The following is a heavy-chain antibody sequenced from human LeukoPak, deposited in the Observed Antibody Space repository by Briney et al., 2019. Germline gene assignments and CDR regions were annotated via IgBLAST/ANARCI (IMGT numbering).Heavy chain of an antibody. Sequence: GGSLRLSCAASGFTVNINYMTWVRQAPGKGLEWVSAISGSGGSTYYADSVKGRFTISRDNSKNTLYLQMNSLRAEDTAVYYCAIGGIAVAGGFDYWGQGTLVTVSS. D-gene: IGHD6-19*01. CDR3: AIGGIAVAGGFDY. V-gene: IGHV3-23*01. CDR2: ISGSGGST. CDR1: GFTVNINY. J-gene: IGHJ4*02.